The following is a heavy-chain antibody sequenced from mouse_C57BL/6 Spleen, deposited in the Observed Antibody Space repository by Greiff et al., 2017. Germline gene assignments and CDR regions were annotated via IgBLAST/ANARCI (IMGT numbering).Heavy chain of an antibody. CDR3: ARGHDSSFAY. CDR1: GYTFTSYW. V-gene: IGHV1-52*01. D-gene: IGHD2-2*01. J-gene: IGHJ3*01. Sequence: VQLQQPGAELVRPGSSVKLSCKASGYTFTSYWMHWVKQRPIQGLEWIGNIDPSDSETHYNQKFKDKATLTVYKSSSTAYMQLSSLTSEDSAVYYCARGHDSSFAYWGQGTLVTVSA. CDR2: IDPSDSET.